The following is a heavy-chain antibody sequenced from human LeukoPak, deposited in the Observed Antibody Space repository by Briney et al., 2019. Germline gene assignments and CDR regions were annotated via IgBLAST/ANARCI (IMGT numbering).Heavy chain of an antibody. Sequence: GGSLRLSCAASGFTFSSYAMHWVRQAPGKGLEYVSAISSNGGSTYYANSVKGRFTISRDNSKNTLYLQMGSLRAEDMAVYYCARGSGSYYRFFDYWGQGTLATASS. J-gene: IGHJ4*02. CDR3: ARGSGSYYRFFDY. CDR1: GFTFSSYA. V-gene: IGHV3-64*01. CDR2: ISSNGGST. D-gene: IGHD3-10*01.